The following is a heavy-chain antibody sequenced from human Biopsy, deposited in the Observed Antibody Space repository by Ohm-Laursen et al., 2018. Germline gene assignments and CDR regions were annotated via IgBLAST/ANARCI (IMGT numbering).Heavy chain of an antibody. J-gene: IGHJ4*02. CDR1: GGSFTGHY. D-gene: IGHD4-23*01. CDR2: ISCTGYT. V-gene: IGHV4-59*11. Sequence: SQTLSLTCIASGGSFTGHYWSWIRQPPGKGLEWIGHISCTGYTSYNASLKSRVTISVDTSRNHFSLRLSSLTAADTAVYYCVRGSNDFGGLYFPRWGQGTLLTVSS. CDR3: VRGSNDFGGLYFPR.